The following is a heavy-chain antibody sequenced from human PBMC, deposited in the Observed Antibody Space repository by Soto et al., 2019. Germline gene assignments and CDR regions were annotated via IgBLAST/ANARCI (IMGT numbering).Heavy chain of an antibody. V-gene: IGHV3-33*01. D-gene: IGHD2-2*01. J-gene: IGHJ4*02. CDR1: GFAFSSYG. CDR2: IWYDGSNK. CDR3: ARTPGKGYCSSTSCTNTDY. Sequence: SLRPSFSPPGFAFSSYGMNSVLVAPFNGPARVAFIWYDGSNKYYADSVKGRVTISRDNSKNTLYLQMNSLRAEDTAVYLCARTPGKGYCSSTSCTNTDYWGPATLVTIS.